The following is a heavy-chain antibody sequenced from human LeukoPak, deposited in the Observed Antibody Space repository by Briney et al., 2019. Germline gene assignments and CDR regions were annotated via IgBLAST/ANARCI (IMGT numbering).Heavy chain of an antibody. CDR1: GGSISSSSYY. CDR2: IYYSGST. Sequence: SETLSLTCTVSGGSISSSSYYWGWIRQPPGKGLEWIGSIYYSGSTYYNPSLKSRVTISVDTSKNQFSLKLSSVTAADTAVYYCARGWDCSSTSCYTSSAFDIWGQGTMVTVSS. J-gene: IGHJ3*02. D-gene: IGHD2-2*02. V-gene: IGHV4-39*01. CDR3: ARGWDCSSTSCYTSSAFDI.